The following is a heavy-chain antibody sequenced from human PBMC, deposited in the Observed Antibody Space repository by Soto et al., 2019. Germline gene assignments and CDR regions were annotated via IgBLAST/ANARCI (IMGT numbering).Heavy chain of an antibody. D-gene: IGHD2-21*02. J-gene: IGHJ5*02. CDR3: ARWRTHRRGDLDT. CDR1: GGSINNGDYY. CDR2: IYYTGST. Sequence: QVQLQESGPGLVKPSQTLSLTCTVSGGSINNGDYYWSWIRQFPGKGLEWFGYIYYTGSTFYSPSLKSRVTISIDKAKNEFSRKLHSVTAADTAVYYCARWRTHRRGDLDTWGQGTLVTVSS. V-gene: IGHV4-31*03.